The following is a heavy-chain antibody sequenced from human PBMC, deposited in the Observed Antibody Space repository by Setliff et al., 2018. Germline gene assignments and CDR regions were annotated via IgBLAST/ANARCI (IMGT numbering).Heavy chain of an antibody. V-gene: IGHV1-3*01. D-gene: IGHD2-21*02. CDR2: INAGNGNT. CDR1: GYTFTSYA. J-gene: IGHJ4*02. Sequence: RASVKVSCKASGYTFTSYAMHWVRQAPGQRLEWMGWINAGNGNTKYSQKFQGRVTITRDTSASTAYMELSSLRSEDTAVYYCAREASGTVVTYYFDYWGQGTLVTVSS. CDR3: AREASGTVVTYYFDY.